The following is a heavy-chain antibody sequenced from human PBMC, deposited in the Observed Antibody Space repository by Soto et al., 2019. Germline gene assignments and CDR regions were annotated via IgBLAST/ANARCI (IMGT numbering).Heavy chain of an antibody. CDR2: MNPNSGNT. CDR1: GYTFGNND. CDR3: ARITTSGTLSCFDP. J-gene: IGHJ5*02. V-gene: IGHV1-8*01. D-gene: IGHD1-1*01. Sequence: ASVKVSCKASGYTFGNNDISWVRQATGEGLEWMGWMNPNSGNTGYAQKFQGRVSMTRNTSITTAYLELSSLRSDDTAIYYCARITTSGTLSCFDPRGQGTRVTVS.